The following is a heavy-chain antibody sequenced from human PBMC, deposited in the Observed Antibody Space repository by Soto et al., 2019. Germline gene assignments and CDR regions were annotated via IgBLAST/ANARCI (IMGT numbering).Heavy chain of an antibody. D-gene: IGHD6-13*01. J-gene: IGHJ6*02. CDR3: AKTYSSRWYPMDV. V-gene: IGHV3-23*01. Sequence: PGGPLRLSCAASGFTFSSYAMSWVRQDPGKGLEWVSAISGSGGSTYYADSVKGRFTISRDNSKNTLFLQMKSLRAEDTALYYCAKTYSSRWYPMDVWGQGTTVTVSS. CDR2: ISGSGGST. CDR1: GFTFSSYA.